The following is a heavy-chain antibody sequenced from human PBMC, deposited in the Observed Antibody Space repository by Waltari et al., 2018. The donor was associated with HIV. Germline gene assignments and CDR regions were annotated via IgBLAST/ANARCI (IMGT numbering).Heavy chain of an antibody. Sequence: QVRLQESGPGLVKPSETLSLTCTVSGGSISAFYWNWIRQPPGQGLEWIGNVYDSGSTNYNPSLKSRVTISVDTSKNQFSLKLSSVTAADTAMYYCARVRRSWSGWQHFDYWGQGSLVTVSS. CDR1: GGSISAFY. CDR2: VYDSGST. J-gene: IGHJ4*02. CDR3: ARVRRSWSGWQHFDY. D-gene: IGHD3-3*01. V-gene: IGHV4-59*01.